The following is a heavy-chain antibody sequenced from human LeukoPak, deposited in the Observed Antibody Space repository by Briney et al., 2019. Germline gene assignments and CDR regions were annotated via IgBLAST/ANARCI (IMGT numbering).Heavy chain of an antibody. CDR2: ISAYNGNT. J-gene: IGHJ4*02. D-gene: IGHD4-17*01. V-gene: IGHV1-18*01. CDR3: ARLKNYGDYGY. Sequence: ASVKVSCKASGYTFTSYGISWARQAPGQGLEWMEWISAYNGNTNYAQKLQGRVTMTTDTSTSIAYMELRSLTSDDTAVYYCARLKNYGDYGYWGQGTLVTVSS. CDR1: GYTFTSYG.